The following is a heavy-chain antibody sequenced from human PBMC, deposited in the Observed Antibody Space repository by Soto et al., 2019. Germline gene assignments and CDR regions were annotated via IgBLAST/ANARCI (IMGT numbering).Heavy chain of an antibody. CDR3: AKDDNYEQPPFDY. CDR2: ISGSGGST. V-gene: IGHV3-23*01. CDR1: GFTFISYA. D-gene: IGHD3-3*01. J-gene: IGHJ4*02. Sequence: GGSLRLSCASSGFTFISYAMSWVRQAPGKGLEWVSAISGSGGSTYYADSVKGLFTISRDNSKNTLYLQMNSLRAEDTAVYYCAKDDNYEQPPFDYWGQGTLVTVSS.